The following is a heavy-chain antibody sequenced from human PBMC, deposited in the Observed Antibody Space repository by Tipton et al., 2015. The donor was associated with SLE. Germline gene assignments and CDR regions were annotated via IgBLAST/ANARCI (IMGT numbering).Heavy chain of an antibody. CDR3: ARGRNSVAQLDY. D-gene: IGHD2/OR15-2a*01. Sequence: TLSLTCTVSGGSISSGGYYWSWIRQHPGKGLEWIGYIYYSGSTYYNPSFKSRVTISVDTSNNQFSLKLSSVTAADTAVYYCARGRNSVAQLDYWGQGTLVTVSS. CDR1: GGSISSGGYY. J-gene: IGHJ4*02. V-gene: IGHV4-31*03. CDR2: IYYSGST.